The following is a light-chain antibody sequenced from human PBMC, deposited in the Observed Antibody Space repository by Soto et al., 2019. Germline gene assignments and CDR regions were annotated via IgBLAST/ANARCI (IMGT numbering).Light chain of an antibody. CDR2: EVT. J-gene: IGLJ1*01. V-gene: IGLV2-18*02. CDR3: SSYISTSRYV. Sequence: QSVLTQPRSVSGSPGQSVTISCTGTSSDVGKYDRVSWYQQPPGTAPKLIIYEVTNRPSGVPARFSGSKSGNTASLTISGLQAEDEADYYCSSYISTSRYVFGAGTKVTVL. CDR1: SSDVGKYDR.